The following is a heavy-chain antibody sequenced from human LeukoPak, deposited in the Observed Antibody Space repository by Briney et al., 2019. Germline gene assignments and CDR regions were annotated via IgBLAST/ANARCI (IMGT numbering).Heavy chain of an antibody. Sequence: SETLSLTCTVSGGSISSGSYYWSWIRQPAGKGLEWIGRIYTSGSTNHNPSLKSRVTISVDTSKNQFSLKLSPVTAADTAVYYCARDSSGWSGFDYWGQGTLVTVSS. CDR1: GGSISSGSYY. V-gene: IGHV4-61*02. CDR3: ARDSSGWSGFDY. CDR2: IYTSGST. D-gene: IGHD6-19*01. J-gene: IGHJ4*02.